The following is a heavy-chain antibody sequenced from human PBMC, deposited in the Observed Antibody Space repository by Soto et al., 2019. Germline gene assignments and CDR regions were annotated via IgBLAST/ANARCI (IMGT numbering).Heavy chain of an antibody. CDR3: TRQYYYGSGSPWFDP. Sequence: GGSLRLCCTASGVTFCDYAMSWFRQAPGKGLEWVGFIRSKAYGGTTEYAASVKGRFTISRDDSKSIAYLQMNSLKTEDTAVYYCTRQYYYGSGSPWFDPWGQGTLVTVSS. CDR2: IRSKAYGGTT. J-gene: IGHJ5*02. D-gene: IGHD3-10*01. CDR1: GVTFCDYA. V-gene: IGHV3-49*03.